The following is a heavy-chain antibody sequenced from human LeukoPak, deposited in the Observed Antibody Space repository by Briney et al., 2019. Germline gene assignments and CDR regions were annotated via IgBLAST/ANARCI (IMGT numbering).Heavy chain of an antibody. J-gene: IGHJ4*02. CDR2: IYYSGST. D-gene: IGHD3-22*01. Sequence: SETLSLTCTVSGGSISSYYWSWIRQPPGKGLEWIGYIYYSGSTNYNPSLKSQVTISVDTSKNQFSLKLSSVTAADTAVYYCARGFNYYDSSGYDYGAYPFDYWGQGTLVTVSS. V-gene: IGHV4-59*01. CDR3: ARGFNYYDSSGYDYGAYPFDY. CDR1: GGSISSYY.